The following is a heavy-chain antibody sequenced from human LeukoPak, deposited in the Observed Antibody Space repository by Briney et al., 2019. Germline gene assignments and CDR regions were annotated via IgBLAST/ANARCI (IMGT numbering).Heavy chain of an antibody. J-gene: IGHJ6*03. D-gene: IGHD5-12*01. CDR3: ARGVGRIVAQNYYYYYYMDV. V-gene: IGHV4-34*01. CDR1: GGSFSGYY. CDR2: INHSGST. Sequence: SETLSLTCAVYGGSFSGYYWSWIRQPPGKGLEWIGEINHSGSTNYNPSLKSRVTISVDTSKNQFSLKLSSVTAADTAVYYCARGVGRIVAQNYYYYYYMDVWGKGTTVTVSS.